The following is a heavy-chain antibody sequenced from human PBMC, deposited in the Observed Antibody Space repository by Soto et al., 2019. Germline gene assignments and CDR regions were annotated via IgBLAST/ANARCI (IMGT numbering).Heavy chain of an antibody. CDR2: INPNGGAT. CDR1: GDSFSAYY. V-gene: IGHV1-2*04. D-gene: IGHD5-12*01. CDR3: ARESGGATATLDYYYFYMDV. J-gene: IGHJ6*03. Sequence: QVQLVQSGAEVKKPGASVKVSCKTSGDSFSAYYLHWVRQAPGQGLEGLGWINPNGGATKYAQKFCGWVAMTRDTSNRTAYLELTSLRSDDTAIYYCARESGGATATLDYYYFYMDVWGKGTTVTVSS.